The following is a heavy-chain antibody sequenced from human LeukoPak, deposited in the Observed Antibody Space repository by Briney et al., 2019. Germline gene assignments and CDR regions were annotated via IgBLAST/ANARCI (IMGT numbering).Heavy chain of an antibody. CDR2: IVPILSTT. CDR3: ARGPPPYTEGDLFYYYGLDV. V-gene: IGHV1-69*13. J-gene: IGHJ6*02. CDR1: GGSFSNYA. D-gene: IGHD3-16*01. Sequence: SVKVSCKASGGSFSNYAISWVRQAPGQGLEWMGGIVPILSTTNYARKFQDRVTMTAGESTSTAYMELSSLRSDDTAVYYCARGPPPYTEGDLFYYYGLDVWGQGTTVTVSS.